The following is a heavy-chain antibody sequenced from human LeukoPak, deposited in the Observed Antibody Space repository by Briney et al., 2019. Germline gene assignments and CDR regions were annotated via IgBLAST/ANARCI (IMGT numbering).Heavy chain of an antibody. Sequence: RASVTVSCKASGYTFTGYYMHWVRQAPGHGLEWMGWTSTNNGNTNYAQQLQGRATMTTDTSTRTAYMELRSLRSDDTAVYYCARESYVWGDYRADDALNIWGQGTMVTVSS. V-gene: IGHV1-18*04. CDR1: GYTFTGYY. CDR3: ARESYVWGDYRADDALNI. CDR2: TSTNNGNT. D-gene: IGHD3-16*02. J-gene: IGHJ3*02.